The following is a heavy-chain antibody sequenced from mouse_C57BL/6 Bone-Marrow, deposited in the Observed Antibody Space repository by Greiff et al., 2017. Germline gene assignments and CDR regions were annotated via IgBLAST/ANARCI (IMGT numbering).Heavy chain of an antibody. Sequence: QVQLKQPGAELVKPGASVKMSCKASGYTFTSYWITWVKQRPGQGLEWIGDIYPGSGSTNYNEKFKSKATLTVDTSSSTAYMQLSSLTSEDSAVYYCAREEGLLPAMDYWGQGTSVTVSS. CDR2: IYPGSGST. CDR1: GYTFTSYW. V-gene: IGHV1-55*01. CDR3: AREEGLLPAMDY. J-gene: IGHJ4*01. D-gene: IGHD2-3*01.